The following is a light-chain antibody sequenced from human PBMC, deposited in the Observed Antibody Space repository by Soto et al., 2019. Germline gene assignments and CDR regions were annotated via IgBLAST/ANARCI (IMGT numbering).Light chain of an antibody. J-gene: IGKJ2*01. CDR3: QQGTALMYT. Sequence: DLPVTQSPSSLSASVGDRVTITCRASQDIRTYLAWYQQKPGKAPKLLIFAASTLQSGVPPRFIGSGSGTDFTLTISNLQPEDFATYYCQQGTALMYTFGQGTKLEIK. CDR2: AAS. V-gene: IGKV1D-12*01. CDR1: QDIRTY.